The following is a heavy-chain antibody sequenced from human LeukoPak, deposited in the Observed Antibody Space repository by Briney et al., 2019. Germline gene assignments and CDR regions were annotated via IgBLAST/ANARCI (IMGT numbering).Heavy chain of an antibody. D-gene: IGHD3-22*01. CDR2: IIPIFGTA. V-gene: IGHV1-69*13. CDR1: GGTFSSYA. J-gene: IGHJ4*02. Sequence: SVKVSCKASGGTFSSYAISWVRQAPGQGLEWMGGIIPIFGTANYAQKFQGRVTITADESTSTAYMELSSLRSEDTAVYYCAREHLHSSGYPIDYFDYWGQGTLVTVSS. CDR3: AREHLHSSGYPIDYFDY.